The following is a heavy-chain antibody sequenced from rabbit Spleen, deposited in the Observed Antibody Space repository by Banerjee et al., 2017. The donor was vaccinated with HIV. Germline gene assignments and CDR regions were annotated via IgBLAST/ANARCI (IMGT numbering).Heavy chain of an antibody. V-gene: IGHV1S40*01. Sequence: QSVEESGGDLVKPGASLTLTCTASGFSFSGNYAMCWVRQAPGKGLEWIACIYTGSSGSTYYASWAKGRFIMSRTSSTTVTLQMTSLTAADTATYFCARDLVAVIGWNFNLWGPGTLVTVS. J-gene: IGHJ4*01. D-gene: IGHD1-1*01. CDR1: GFSFSGNYA. CDR3: ARDLVAVIGWNFNL. CDR2: IYTGSSGST.